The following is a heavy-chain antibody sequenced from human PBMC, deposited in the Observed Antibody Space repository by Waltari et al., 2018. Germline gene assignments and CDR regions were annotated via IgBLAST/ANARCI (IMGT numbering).Heavy chain of an antibody. CDR3: ARGLYDSSGYYPTLGY. V-gene: IGHV4-59*11. CDR1: GGSISSHY. Sequence: QVQLQESGPGLVKPSETLSLTCTVSGGSISSHYWSWIRQPPGKGLEWIGYIYYSGSTNYNPSLKSRVTISVDTSKNQFSLKLSSVTAADTAVYYCARGLYDSSGYYPTLGYWGQGTLVTVSS. J-gene: IGHJ4*02. D-gene: IGHD3-22*01. CDR2: IYYSGST.